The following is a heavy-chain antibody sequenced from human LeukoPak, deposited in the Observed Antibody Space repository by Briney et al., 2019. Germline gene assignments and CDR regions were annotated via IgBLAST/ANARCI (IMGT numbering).Heavy chain of an antibody. CDR3: AKGNDFWSGYLDY. Sequence: GGSLRLSCAASGFTFSSYAMSWVRQAPGKGLEWVSAISGCGGSTYYADSVKGRFTISRDNSKNTLYLQMNSLRAEDTAVYYCAKGNDFWSGYLDYWGQGTLVTVSS. J-gene: IGHJ4*02. CDR2: ISGCGGST. V-gene: IGHV3-23*01. CDR1: GFTFSSYA. D-gene: IGHD3-3*01.